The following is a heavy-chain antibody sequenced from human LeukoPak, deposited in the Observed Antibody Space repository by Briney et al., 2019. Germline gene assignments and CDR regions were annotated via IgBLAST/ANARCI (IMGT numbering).Heavy chain of an antibody. D-gene: IGHD6-13*01. Sequence: EASVKVSCKASGYTFTGYYMHWVRQAPGQGLEWMGWINPNSGGTNYAQKFQGRVTMTRDTSISTAYMELSRLRSDDTAVYYCARPASAAAGINWFDPWGQGTLVTVSS. CDR2: INPNSGGT. J-gene: IGHJ5*02. CDR1: GYTFTGYY. CDR3: ARPASAAAGINWFDP. V-gene: IGHV1-2*02.